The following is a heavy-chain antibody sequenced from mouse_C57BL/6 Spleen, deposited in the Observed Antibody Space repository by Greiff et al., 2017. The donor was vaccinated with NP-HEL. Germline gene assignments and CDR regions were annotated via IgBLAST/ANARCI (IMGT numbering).Heavy chain of an antibody. Sequence: QVQLKQPGAELVKPGASVKLSCKASGYTFTSYWMHWVKQRPGRGLEWIGRIDPNSGGTKYNEKFKGKATLTVDKPSSTAYMQLSSLTYEDSAVYYCARSEGYDYDSYGYFDVWGTGTTVTVSS. CDR3: ARSEGYDYDSYGYFDV. V-gene: IGHV1-72*01. J-gene: IGHJ1*03. D-gene: IGHD2-4*01. CDR2: IDPNSGGT. CDR1: GYTFTSYW.